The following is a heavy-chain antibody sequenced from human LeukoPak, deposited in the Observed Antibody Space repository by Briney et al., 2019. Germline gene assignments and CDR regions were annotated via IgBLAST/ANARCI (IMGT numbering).Heavy chain of an antibody. CDR2: IIPIFGTA. CDR1: GGTFSSYA. Sequence: SVKVSCKASGGTFSSYAISWVRQAPGQGLEWMGGIIPIFGTANYAQKFQGRVTITADESTSTAYMELSSLRSEGTAVYYCARGSTVTQIFDYWGQGTLVTVSS. D-gene: IGHD4-17*01. J-gene: IGHJ4*02. CDR3: ARGSTVTQIFDY. V-gene: IGHV1-69*13.